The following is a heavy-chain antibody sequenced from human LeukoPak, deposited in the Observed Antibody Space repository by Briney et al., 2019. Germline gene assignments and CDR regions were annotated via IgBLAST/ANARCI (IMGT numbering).Heavy chain of an antibody. CDR3: ARDKRNLGYYYDSSGSFDY. CDR1: GGSFSGYY. D-gene: IGHD3-22*01. J-gene: IGHJ4*02. CDR2: INHSGST. Sequence: SETLSLTCAVYGGSFSGYYWSWIRQPPGKGLEWSGEINHSGSTNYNPSLKSRATISVDTSKNQFSLKLSSVTAADTAVYYCARDKRNLGYYYDSSGSFDYWGQGTLVTVSS. V-gene: IGHV4-34*01.